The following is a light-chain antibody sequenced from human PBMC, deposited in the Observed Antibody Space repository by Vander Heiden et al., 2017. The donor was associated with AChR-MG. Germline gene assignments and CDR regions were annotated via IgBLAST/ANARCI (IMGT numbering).Light chain of an antibody. CDR1: NIGSKR. V-gene: IGLV3-21*02. J-gene: IGLJ2*01. CDR3: QVWESTSDLVV. CDR2: DDS. Sequence: SYVLTQPPSVSVAAGQTARITCGGNNIGSKRVRWYQQRPGQAPGLVVHDDSDRHSGIPERFSGSNSGNTATLTISRVEAGDEADYYCQVWESTSDLVVFGGGTKLTVL.